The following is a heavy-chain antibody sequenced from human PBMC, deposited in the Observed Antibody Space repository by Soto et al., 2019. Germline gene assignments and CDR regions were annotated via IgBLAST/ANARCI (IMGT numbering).Heavy chain of an antibody. CDR3: ARSSSWYYYYYGMDV. J-gene: IGHJ6*02. V-gene: IGHV1-69*01. D-gene: IGHD6-13*01. Sequence: GTSVEVSCKDSGGTFRSYAISWVRQAHGQGLELMGGIIPIFGIANYAQKFQGRVTITADESTSTAYMELSSLRSEDTAVYYCARSSSWYYYYYGMDVWGQGTTVTVSS. CDR2: IIPIFGIA. CDR1: GGTFRSYA.